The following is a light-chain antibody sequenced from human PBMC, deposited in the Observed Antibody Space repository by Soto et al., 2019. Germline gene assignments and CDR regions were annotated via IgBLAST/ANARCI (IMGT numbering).Light chain of an antibody. CDR3: SSYTSSSAPSAV. CDR1: RSDVGGYNY. CDR2: DVS. V-gene: IGLV2-14*01. J-gene: IGLJ7*01. Sequence: QSVLTQPASVSGSPGQSITISCTGTRSDVGGYNYVSWYQQHPGKAPKLMIYDVSNRPSGVSNRFSGSKSGNTASLTISGLQAEDEADYFCSSYTSSSAPSAVFGGGTPLTVL.